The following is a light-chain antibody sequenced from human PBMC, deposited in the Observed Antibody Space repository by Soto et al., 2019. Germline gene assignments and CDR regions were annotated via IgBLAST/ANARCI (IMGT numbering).Light chain of an antibody. Sequence: QSALTQPPSASGSPGQSVTISCTGTSSDVGYYNYVSWFQQHPGKGPKLIIYEVSKRPSGVPDRFSGSKSGNTASLTVSGLQAEDEADYYCSSNAGYNNFYVFGSGTKVTVL. CDR2: EVS. CDR3: SSNAGYNNFYV. V-gene: IGLV2-8*01. J-gene: IGLJ1*01. CDR1: SSDVGYYNY.